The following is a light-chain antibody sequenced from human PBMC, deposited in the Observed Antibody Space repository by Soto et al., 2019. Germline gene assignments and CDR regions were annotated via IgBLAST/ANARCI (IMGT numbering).Light chain of an antibody. CDR1: QSVSSTY. J-gene: IGKJ1*01. Sequence: EIVLTQSPGTLSLSPGERATLSCRASQSVSSTYLAWYQQKPGQAPRLLINAASSRATGIPDRFSGSGSGTDFTLTITRLEPEDFAVYFCQQYGTSPWTFGQGTKVDIK. V-gene: IGKV3-20*01. CDR2: AAS. CDR3: QQYGTSPWT.